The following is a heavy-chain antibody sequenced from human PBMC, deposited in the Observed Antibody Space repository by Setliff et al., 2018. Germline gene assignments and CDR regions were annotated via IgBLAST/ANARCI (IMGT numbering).Heavy chain of an antibody. Sequence: PGGSLRLSCAASGFIFNSYEMNWVRQAPGKGLEWVAYITSSGTTTNYADSVXXXFTMSRDNAKNSLYLQMNSLRADDTAVYFCARDRADSSGAEDAFDIWGQGTMVTVSS. CDR1: GFIFNSYE. J-gene: IGHJ3*02. D-gene: IGHD3-22*01. V-gene: IGHV3-48*03. CDR2: ITSSGTTT. CDR3: ARDRADSSGAEDAFDI.